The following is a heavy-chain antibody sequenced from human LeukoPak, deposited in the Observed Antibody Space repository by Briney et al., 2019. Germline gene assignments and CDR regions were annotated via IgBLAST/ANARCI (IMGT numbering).Heavy chain of an antibody. Sequence: SVKVSCKASGGAFSSYAISWVRQAPGQGLEWMGGIIPIFGTANYAQKFQGRVTITTDESTSTAYMELSSLRSEDTAVYYCARDTEPRYYDSSGYYALGYWGQGTLVTVSS. CDR3: ARDTEPRYYDSSGYYALGY. D-gene: IGHD3-22*01. CDR2: IIPIFGTA. CDR1: GGAFSSYA. V-gene: IGHV1-69*05. J-gene: IGHJ4*02.